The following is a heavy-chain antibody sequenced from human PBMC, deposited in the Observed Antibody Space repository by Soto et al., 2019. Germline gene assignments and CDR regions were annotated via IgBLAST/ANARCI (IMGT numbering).Heavy chain of an antibody. CDR2: INHSGST. J-gene: IGHJ5*02. D-gene: IGHD2-15*01. CDR1: GGSFSGYY. Sequence: SETLSLTCAVYGGSFSGYYWSWIRQPPGKGLEWIGEINHSGSTNYNPSLKSRVTISVDTSKNQFSLKLSSVTAADTAVYYCARKPLGYCSGGSCYSNNWFEPWGQGTLVTVSS. V-gene: IGHV4-34*01. CDR3: ARKPLGYCSGGSCYSNNWFEP.